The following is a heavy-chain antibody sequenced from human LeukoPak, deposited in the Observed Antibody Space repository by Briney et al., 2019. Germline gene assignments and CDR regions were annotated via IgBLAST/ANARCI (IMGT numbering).Heavy chain of an antibody. Sequence: PGGSLRLSCAASGFTFSSYSMNWVRQAPGKGLEWVSSISSSSSYIYYADSVKGRFTISRDNAKNSLYLQMNSLRAEDTAVYYCARDTTVVTPESGYWGQGTLVTVSS. CDR2: ISSSSSYI. V-gene: IGHV3-21*01. D-gene: IGHD4-23*01. J-gene: IGHJ4*02. CDR3: ARDTTVVTPESGY. CDR1: GFTFSSYS.